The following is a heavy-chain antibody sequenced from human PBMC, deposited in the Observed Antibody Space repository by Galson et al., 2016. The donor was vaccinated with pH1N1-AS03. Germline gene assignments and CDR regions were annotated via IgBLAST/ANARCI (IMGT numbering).Heavy chain of an antibody. Sequence: SLRLSCAASGFTFDEYAMHWVRQAPGKGLEWVSGISWNRGNIGYADSVKGRFTTSRDNAKSSVYLQIHSLRADDTAVYYCATTDGYNSYFDYWGQRTLVTASP. CDR3: ATTDGYNSYFDY. J-gene: IGHJ4*02. CDR2: ISWNRGNI. CDR1: GFTFDEYA. D-gene: IGHD5-24*01. V-gene: IGHV3-9*01.